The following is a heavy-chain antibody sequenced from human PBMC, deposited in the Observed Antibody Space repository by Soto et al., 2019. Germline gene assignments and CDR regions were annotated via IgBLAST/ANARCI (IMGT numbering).Heavy chain of an antibody. Sequence: EVQLFESGGGLVQPGGTLRLSCAASGFTFSSYAMTCVRQTPGQGLRWVSTVTAGGDNTYHSDSVKGRFTISRHTSKNTLYLQMNSLSGEDTATYHCERLNSRANDIWGQGTKEPVSS. D-gene: IGHD1-20*01. V-gene: IGHV3-23*01. CDR1: GFTFSSYA. CDR3: ERLNSRANDI. CDR2: VTAGGDNT. J-gene: IGHJ3*02.